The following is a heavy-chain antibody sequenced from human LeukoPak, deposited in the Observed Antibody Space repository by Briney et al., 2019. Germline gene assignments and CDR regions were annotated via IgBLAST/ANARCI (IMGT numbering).Heavy chain of an antibody. D-gene: IGHD6-19*01. CDR2: MYYTGST. Sequence: SETLSLTCAVYGGSFSGYYWSWIRQPPGKGLEWIGSMYYTGSTYYNPSLKSRVTIFVDTSKNQFSLKLSSVTAADTAVYYCANQAPYSSGWSPFNWFDPWGQGTLVTVSS. J-gene: IGHJ5*02. CDR1: GGSFSGYY. V-gene: IGHV4-34*01. CDR3: ANQAPYSSGWSPFNWFDP.